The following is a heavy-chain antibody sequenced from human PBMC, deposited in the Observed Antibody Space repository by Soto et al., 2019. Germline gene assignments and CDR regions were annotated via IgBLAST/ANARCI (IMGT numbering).Heavy chain of an antibody. CDR2: ISAYNGNT. V-gene: IGHV1-18*01. Sequence: ASVKVSCKASGYTFTSYGISWVRQAPGQGLEWMGWISAYNGNTNYAQKLQGRVTMTTDTSTSTAYMELRSLRSDDTAVYYCARFNFFGPYSGSYYGGGAFDIWGQGTMVTVSS. CDR3: ARFNFFGPYSGSYYGGGAFDI. D-gene: IGHD1-26*01. CDR1: GYTFTSYG. J-gene: IGHJ3*02.